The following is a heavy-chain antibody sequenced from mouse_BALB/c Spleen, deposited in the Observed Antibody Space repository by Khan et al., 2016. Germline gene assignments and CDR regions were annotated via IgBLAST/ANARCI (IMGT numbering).Heavy chain of an antibody. V-gene: IGHV1-77*01. CDR3: ARSYYGYFAMDY. J-gene: IGHJ4*01. D-gene: IGHD1-2*01. CDR1: GYTFTDYY. Sequence: QVQLQQPGTELPRPGASVKLSCKASGYTFTDYYLHWVMQRTGQGLEWIGEIFPGSGSTYYNEKFKGKASLIADTSSTTAYMQLSSLTSEDSAVYFCARSYYGYFAMDYWGHGASVTVSS. CDR2: IFPGSGST.